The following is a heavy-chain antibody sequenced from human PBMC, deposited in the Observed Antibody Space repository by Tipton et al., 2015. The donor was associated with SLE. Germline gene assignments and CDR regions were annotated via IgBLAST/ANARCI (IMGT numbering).Heavy chain of an antibody. J-gene: IGHJ4*02. CDR3: ARLDDSSGFDY. CDR2: IYYSGST. CDR1: GGSISSSSYY. Sequence: TLSLTCTVSGGSISSSSYYWGWIRQPPGKGLEWIGSIYYSGSTYYNPSLKSRVTISVDTSKNQFSLKLSSVTAADTAVYYCARLDDSSGFDYWGQGTLITVSS. D-gene: IGHD3-22*01. V-gene: IGHV4-39*01.